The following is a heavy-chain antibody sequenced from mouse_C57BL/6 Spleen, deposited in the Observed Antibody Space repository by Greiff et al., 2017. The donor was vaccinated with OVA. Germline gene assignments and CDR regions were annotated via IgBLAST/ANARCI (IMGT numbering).Heavy chain of an antibody. J-gene: IGHJ3*01. Sequence: QVQLQQPGAELVRPGSSVKLSCKASGYTFTSYWMDWVKQRPGQGLEWIGNIYPSDSETHYNQKFKDKATLTVDKSSSTAYMQLSSLTSEDSAVYYCAREGGYDGGAWFAYWGQGTLVTVSA. CDR3: AREGGYDGGAWFAY. D-gene: IGHD2-2*01. CDR1: GYTFTSYW. V-gene: IGHV1-61*01. CDR2: IYPSDSET.